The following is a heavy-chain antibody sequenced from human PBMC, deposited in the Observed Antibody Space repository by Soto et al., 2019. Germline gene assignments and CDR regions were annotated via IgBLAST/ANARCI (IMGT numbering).Heavy chain of an antibody. CDR1: GGSISSSNYY. D-gene: IGHD4-4*01. V-gene: IGHV4-39*01. J-gene: IGHJ6*02. CDR3: ARVSSLTYNDYRLYYYYYRMDV. CDR2: VYYSGSS. Sequence: SETLSLTCSVSGGSISSSNYYWGWVRQPPGKGLEWIGSVYYSGSSYYNPSLKSRVTISVDTSKNQFSLRLSSMTAADTAVYYCARVSSLTYNDYRLYYYYYRMDVWGQGTTATVS.